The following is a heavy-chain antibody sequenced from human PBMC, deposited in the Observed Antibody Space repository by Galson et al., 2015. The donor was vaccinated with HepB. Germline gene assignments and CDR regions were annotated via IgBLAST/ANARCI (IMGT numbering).Heavy chain of an antibody. Sequence: SVKVSCKASGYTFTSYGISWVRQAPGQGLEWMGWISAYNGNTNYAQKLQGRVTMTTDTSTSTAYMELRSLRSDDTAVYYCARETIHDYGDYPRDAFDIWGQGTMVTVSS. CDR1: GYTFTSYG. V-gene: IGHV1-18*04. J-gene: IGHJ3*02. CDR2: ISAYNGNT. CDR3: ARETIHDYGDYPRDAFDI. D-gene: IGHD4-17*01.